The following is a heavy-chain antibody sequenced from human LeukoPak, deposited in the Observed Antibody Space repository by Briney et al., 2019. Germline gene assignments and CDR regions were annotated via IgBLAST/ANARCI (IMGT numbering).Heavy chain of an antibody. Sequence: SETLSLTCTVSGGSISSYYRSWIRQPPGKGLEWIGYIYYSGSTNYNPSLKSRVTISVDTSKNQFSLKLSSVTAADTAVYYCARGGCGGDCYGPTYNWFDPWGQGTLVTVSS. D-gene: IGHD2-21*02. CDR1: GGSISSYY. J-gene: IGHJ5*02. CDR2: IYYSGST. CDR3: ARGGCGGDCYGPTYNWFDP. V-gene: IGHV4-59*01.